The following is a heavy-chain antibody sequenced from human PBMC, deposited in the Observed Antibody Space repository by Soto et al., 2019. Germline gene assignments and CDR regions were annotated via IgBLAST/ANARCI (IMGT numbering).Heavy chain of an antibody. CDR3: AKDDYVWGSSLYRDY. Sequence: PGGSLRLSCAASGFTFSSYAMSWVRQAPGKGLEWVSAISGSGGSTYYADSVKGRFTISRDNSKNTLYLQMNSLRAEDTAVYYCAKDDYVWGSSLYRDYWGQGTLVTVSS. CDR1: GFTFSSYA. J-gene: IGHJ4*02. CDR2: ISGSGGST. D-gene: IGHD3-16*01. V-gene: IGHV3-23*01.